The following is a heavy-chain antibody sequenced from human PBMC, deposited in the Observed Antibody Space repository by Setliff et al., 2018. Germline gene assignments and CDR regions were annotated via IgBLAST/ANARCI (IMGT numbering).Heavy chain of an antibody. CDR2: IYYSGNT. J-gene: IGHJ4*02. D-gene: IGHD1-1*01. V-gene: IGHV4-39*07. CDR1: GGSISSGDYY. Sequence: SETLSLTCTVSGGSISSGDYYWSWIRQPPGKGLEWIGSIYYSGNTYYNPSLNSRLTISVDTSKNQFSLRLTSVTAADTAIYYCARVRNTQNGFFDYWSQGTLVTVSS. CDR3: ARVRNTQNGFFDY.